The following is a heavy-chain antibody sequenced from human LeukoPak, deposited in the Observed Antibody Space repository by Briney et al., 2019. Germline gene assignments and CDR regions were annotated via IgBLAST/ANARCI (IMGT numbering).Heavy chain of an antibody. V-gene: IGHV4-59*01. D-gene: IGHD5-12*01. CDR1: GGSISTYY. J-gene: IGHJ4*02. CDR2: IYHSGST. CDR3: ARGGGYASPIGY. Sequence: YPSETLSLTCTLSGGSISTYYCSWIRQPPGKGQEWIGYIYHSGSTNYNPSLKSRVTISVDTSKNQFSLKLSSVTAADTAVYYRARGGGYASPIGYWGQGALVTVSS.